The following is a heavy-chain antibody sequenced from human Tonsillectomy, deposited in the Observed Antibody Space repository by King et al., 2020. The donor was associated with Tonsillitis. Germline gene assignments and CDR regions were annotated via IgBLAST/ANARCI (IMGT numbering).Heavy chain of an antibody. CDR3: AAESFAVGFDI. V-gene: IGHV3-74*02. CDR1: GFTFRNYW. J-gene: IGHJ3*02. Sequence: VQLVESGGGLVQPGGSLRLSCAAPGFTFRNYWAAWVRQVPGEGLVWVSLINKDGSITIHADSVKGRFTISRDNAKNTLYLQMNGRRAEDTAVYYCAAESFAVGFDIWGQGTMVTVSS. CDR2: INKDGSIT.